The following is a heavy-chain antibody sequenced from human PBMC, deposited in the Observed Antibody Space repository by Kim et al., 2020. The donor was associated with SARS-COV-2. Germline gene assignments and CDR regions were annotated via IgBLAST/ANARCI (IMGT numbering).Heavy chain of an antibody. Sequence: GGSLRLSCAASGFTFSSYSMNWVRQAPGKGLEWVSYISSSSSTIYYADSVKGRFTISRDNAKNSLYLQMNSLRDEDTAVYYCARDSPTRLDWYYGMDVWGQGTTVTVSS. J-gene: IGHJ6*02. CDR3: ARDSPTRLDWYYGMDV. D-gene: IGHD6-6*01. CDR1: GFTFSSYS. V-gene: IGHV3-48*02. CDR2: ISSSSSTI.